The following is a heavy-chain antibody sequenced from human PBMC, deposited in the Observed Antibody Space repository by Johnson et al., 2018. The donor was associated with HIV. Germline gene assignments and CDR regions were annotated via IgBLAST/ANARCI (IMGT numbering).Heavy chain of an antibody. D-gene: IGHD1-1*01. CDR1: GFTVSSNY. Sequence: VQLVESGGGLVQPGRSLRLSSAASGFTVSSNYMSWVRQAPGKGLEWVSVIYSGGSTYYADSVKGRFTISRDTSKNTLYLQMNSLRAEDTAVYYCVRDGGNWNDVDAFDIWGQGTMVTVSS. CDR2: IYSGGST. CDR3: VRDGGNWNDVDAFDI. J-gene: IGHJ3*02. V-gene: IGHV3-53*01.